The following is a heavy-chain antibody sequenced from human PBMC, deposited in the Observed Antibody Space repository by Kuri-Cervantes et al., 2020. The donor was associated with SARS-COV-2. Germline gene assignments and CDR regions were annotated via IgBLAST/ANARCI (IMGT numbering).Heavy chain of an antibody. Sequence: GGSLRLSCAGSGSNFANYWISWVRQVPGKGLEWMGRIDPSDSYASYSPSFEGHVTFSADKSINTAYLQWSSLKASDTAMYYCARGGGSPKWGQKNYYYYYGMDVWGQGTTVTVSS. CDR2: IDPSDSYA. CDR3: ARGGGSPKWGQKNYYYYYGMDV. V-gene: IGHV5-10-1*01. CDR1: GSNFANYW. D-gene: IGHD1-26*01. J-gene: IGHJ6*02.